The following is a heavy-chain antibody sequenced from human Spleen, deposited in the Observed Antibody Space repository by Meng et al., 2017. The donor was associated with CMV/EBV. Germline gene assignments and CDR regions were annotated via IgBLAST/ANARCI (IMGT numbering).Heavy chain of an antibody. J-gene: IGHJ6*02. CDR1: GFTFSSYN. V-gene: IGHV3-21*01. Sequence: GESLKISCAVSGFTFSSYNMNWVRQAPGKGLEWVSFISSISDYKYYADSVKGRFTISRDNAKNSLYLQMNSLRAEDTAVYYCVSGPGGGMDVWGQGTTVTVSS. D-gene: IGHD3-10*01. CDR3: VSGPGGGMDV. CDR2: ISSISDYK.